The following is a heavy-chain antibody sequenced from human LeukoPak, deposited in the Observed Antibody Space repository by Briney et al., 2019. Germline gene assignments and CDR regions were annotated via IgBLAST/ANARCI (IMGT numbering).Heavy chain of an antibody. CDR3: ARVKLPGVAGALDI. CDR2: INHSGTT. V-gene: IGHV4-34*01. J-gene: IGHJ3*02. CDR1: GGSFSGYY. Sequence: SETLSLTCTVYGGSFSGYYWTWIRQPPGRGLEWIGEINHSGTTYYSPSLKSRVTISADTSKNQFSLKVTSVTAADTAVYFCARVKLPGVAGALDIWGQGTMVTVSS. D-gene: IGHD3-3*01.